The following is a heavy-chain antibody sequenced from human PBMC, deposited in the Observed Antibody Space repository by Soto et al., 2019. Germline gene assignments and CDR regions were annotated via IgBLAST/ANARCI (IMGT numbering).Heavy chain of an antibody. J-gene: IGHJ6*02. CDR2: ISSSSSYI. D-gene: IGHD1-26*01. V-gene: IGHV3-21*01. Sequence: EVQLVESGGGLVKPGGSLRLSCAASGFTFSSYSMNWVRQAPGKGLEWVSSISSSSSYIYYADSVKGRFTISRDNAKNLLYLQMNSLRAEDTAVYYCARDKSPGPSGLAMTTTNYYYYGMDVWGQGTTVTVSS. CDR1: GFTFSSYS. CDR3: ARDKSPGPSGLAMTTTNYYYYGMDV.